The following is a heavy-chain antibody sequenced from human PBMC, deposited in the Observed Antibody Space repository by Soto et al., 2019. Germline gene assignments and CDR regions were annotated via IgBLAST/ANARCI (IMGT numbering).Heavy chain of an antibody. D-gene: IGHD3-3*01. V-gene: IGHV3-30-3*01. Sequence: QVQLVESGGGVVQPGRSLRLSCAASGFTFSSYAMHWVRQAPGKGLVWVAVISYDGSNKYYADSVKGRFTISRDNSKNTLYLQMDSLRAEDTAVYYCAREPGGTDFAEWTSYFHYWGQGALVTVSS. J-gene: IGHJ4*02. CDR3: AREPGGTDFAEWTSYFHY. CDR1: GFTFSSYA. CDR2: ISYDGSNK.